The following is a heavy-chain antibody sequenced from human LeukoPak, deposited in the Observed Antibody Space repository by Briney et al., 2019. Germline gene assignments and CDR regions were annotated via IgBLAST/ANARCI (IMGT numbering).Heavy chain of an antibody. Sequence: GGSLRLSCAASGVIISSYAMSWVRQAPGKGLEWVPAINGRGDNTYYADFVKGRFTISRDNSKSTVYLQMNSLRTEDTAVYYCAKDRVSPGFNWFDPWGQGTLVTVSS. CDR1: GVIISSYA. CDR2: INGRGDNT. D-gene: IGHD2/OR15-2a*01. V-gene: IGHV3-23*01. J-gene: IGHJ5*02. CDR3: AKDRVSPGFNWFDP.